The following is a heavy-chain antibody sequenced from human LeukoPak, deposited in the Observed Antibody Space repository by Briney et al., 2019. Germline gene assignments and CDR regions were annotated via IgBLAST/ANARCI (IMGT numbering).Heavy chain of an antibody. CDR1: GFIFSNYA. Sequence: GRSLRLSCAVSGFIFSNYAMHWVRQAPGKGLEWVAVTAYDGSNEYYADSVKGRFTISRDNSKNTLNLQMNSLRAEDTAVYYCARIKRWSGSYSYWGQGTLVTVSS. J-gene: IGHJ4*02. CDR3: ARIKRWSGSYSY. D-gene: IGHD1-26*01. CDR2: TAYDGSNE. V-gene: IGHV3-30*04.